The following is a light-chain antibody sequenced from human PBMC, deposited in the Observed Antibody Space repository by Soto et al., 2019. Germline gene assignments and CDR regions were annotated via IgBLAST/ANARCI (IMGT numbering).Light chain of an antibody. CDR1: QSFSSSY. CDR2: GAS. J-gene: IGKJ2*01. V-gene: IGKV3-20*01. CDR3: HQYGSALPYT. Sequence: EIVLTQSPGTLSLSPGERATLSCRASQSFSSSYLAWYRQKPGQAPTLLIYGASSRACGIPDRFSGSGSGTDFTLTISRLEPEDFAVYFCHQYGSALPYTFGQGTKLEIK.